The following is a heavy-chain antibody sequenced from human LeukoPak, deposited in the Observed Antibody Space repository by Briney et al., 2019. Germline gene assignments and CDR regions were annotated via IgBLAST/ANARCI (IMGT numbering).Heavy chain of an antibody. V-gene: IGHV3-21*01. CDR2: ISSSSSYI. D-gene: IGHD2-21*02. J-gene: IGHJ3*02. CDR3: ARTGDLDAFDI. CDR1: GFTFSSYS. Sequence: GGSLRLSCAASGFTFSSYSMNWVRQAPGRGLEWVSSISSSSSYIYYADSVKGRFTISRDNAKNSLYLQMNSLRAEDTAVYYCARTGDLDAFDIWGQGTMVTVSS.